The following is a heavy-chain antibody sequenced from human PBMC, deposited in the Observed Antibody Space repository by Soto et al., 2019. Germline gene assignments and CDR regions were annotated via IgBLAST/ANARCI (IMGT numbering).Heavy chain of an antibody. CDR1: GYSFTSYW. Sequence: PGESLKISCKGSGYSFTSYWISWVRQMPGKGLEWMGRIDPSDSSTNYSPSFQGHVTISADKSISTAYLQWSGLKASDTAMYYCASTAAQKAFYYGMDVWGQGTTVTVSS. D-gene: IGHD3-3*02. CDR3: ASTAAQKAFYYGMDV. V-gene: IGHV5-10-1*01. CDR2: IDPSDSST. J-gene: IGHJ6*02.